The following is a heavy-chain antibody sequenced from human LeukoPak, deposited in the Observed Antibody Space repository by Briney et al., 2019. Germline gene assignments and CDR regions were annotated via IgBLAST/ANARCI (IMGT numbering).Heavy chain of an antibody. V-gene: IGHV1-2*02. D-gene: IGHD2-2*02. CDR3: ARGCSSTSCYNHDAFDI. CDR1: GYTFTGYY. CDR2: INPNSGGT. Sequence: VASVKVSCKASGYTFTGYYMHWVRQAPGQGLEWMGWINPNSGGTNYAQKLQGRVTMTTDTSTSTAYMELRSLRSDDTAVYYCARGCSSTSCYNHDAFDIWGQGTMVTVSS. J-gene: IGHJ3*02.